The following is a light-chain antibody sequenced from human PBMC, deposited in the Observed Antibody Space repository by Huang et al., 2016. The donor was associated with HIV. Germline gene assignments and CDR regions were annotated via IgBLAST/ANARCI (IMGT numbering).Light chain of an antibody. V-gene: IGKV3-15*01. J-gene: IGKJ1*01. CDR2: GAS. CDR1: QSVSNN. Sequence: ERVMTQSPATLSVSPGARATLLCRASQSVSNNLAWYQQKPGQAPRLLIYGASTRVTGIPARFSGSGSGTEFTLTISSLQSEDFAVYYCQQYNNWPPGTFGQGTKVEIK. CDR3: QQYNNWPPGT.